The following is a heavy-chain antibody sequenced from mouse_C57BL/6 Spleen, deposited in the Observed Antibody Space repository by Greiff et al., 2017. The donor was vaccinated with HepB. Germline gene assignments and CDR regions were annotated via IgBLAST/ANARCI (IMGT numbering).Heavy chain of an antibody. CDR1: GFNINDDY. CDR3: TGYYDGSSYGIFDY. J-gene: IGHJ2*01. Sequence: EVQLQQSGAELVRPGASVKLSCTASGFNINDDYMHWVKQRPEQGLEWIGWIDPDNGDTAYASKFQGKATITADTSSNTAYLPLSSLTSEDTAVDYCTGYYDGSSYGIFDYWGQGTTLTVSS. V-gene: IGHV14-4*01. CDR2: IDPDNGDT. D-gene: IGHD1-1*01.